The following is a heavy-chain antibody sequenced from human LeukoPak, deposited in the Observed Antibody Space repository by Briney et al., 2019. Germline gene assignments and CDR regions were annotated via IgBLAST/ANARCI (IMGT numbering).Heavy chain of an antibody. Sequence: SQTLSLTCAISGDTVSSNSAAWNWIRQSPSRGLEWLGRTYYRSKWYNDYAVSVKSRININPDTSKNQFSLKLSSVTAADTAVYYCARERVYIVLMVYAQGWFDPWGQGTLVTVSS. CDR2: TYYRSKWYN. J-gene: IGHJ5*02. V-gene: IGHV6-1*01. CDR1: GDTVSSNSAA. CDR3: ARERVYIVLMVYAQGWFDP. D-gene: IGHD2-8*01.